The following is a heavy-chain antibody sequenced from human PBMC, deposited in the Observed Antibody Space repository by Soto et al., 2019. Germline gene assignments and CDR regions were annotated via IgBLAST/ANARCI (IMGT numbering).Heavy chain of an antibody. CDR1: GGTFSSYT. Sequence: GGSVKVSCKAFGGTFSSYTISWVRQAPGQGLEWMGRIIPILGIANCAQKFQGRVTITADKSASTAYMELSSLTSEDTAVYYCARDLWFGESFRYYFDYWAQGTLVTVSS. CDR2: IIPILGIA. D-gene: IGHD3-10*01. J-gene: IGHJ4*02. V-gene: IGHV1-69*04. CDR3: ARDLWFGESFRYYFDY.